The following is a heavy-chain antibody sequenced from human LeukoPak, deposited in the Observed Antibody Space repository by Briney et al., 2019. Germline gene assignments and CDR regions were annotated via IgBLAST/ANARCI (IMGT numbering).Heavy chain of an antibody. CDR1: GGSISSYY. Sequence: SETLSLTCTVSGGSISSYYWSWIRQPPGKGLEWIGYIYYSGSSNYNPSLKSRVTISVDTSKNQFSLKLSSVTAADTAVYYCARAAAGYYFDYWGQGTLVTVSS. J-gene: IGHJ4*02. CDR2: IYYSGSS. V-gene: IGHV4-59*01. CDR3: ARAAAGYYFDY. D-gene: IGHD6-13*01.